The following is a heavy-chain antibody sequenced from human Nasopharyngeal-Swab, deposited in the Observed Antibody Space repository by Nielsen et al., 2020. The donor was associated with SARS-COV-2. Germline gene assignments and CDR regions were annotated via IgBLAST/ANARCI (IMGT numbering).Heavy chain of an antibody. CDR2: ISYDGSKK. Sequence: GESLKISCAASGFTFSSYAMHWVRQAPGKGLEWVVVISYDGSKKYYADSVKGRFTISRDNSKNTLYLQMNSLRAEDTAVYYCARDQGSSWYTYYYYYGMDVWGQGTTVTVSS. CDR3: ARDQGSSWYTYYYYYGMDV. CDR1: GFTFSSYA. J-gene: IGHJ6*02. D-gene: IGHD6-13*01. V-gene: IGHV3-30-3*01.